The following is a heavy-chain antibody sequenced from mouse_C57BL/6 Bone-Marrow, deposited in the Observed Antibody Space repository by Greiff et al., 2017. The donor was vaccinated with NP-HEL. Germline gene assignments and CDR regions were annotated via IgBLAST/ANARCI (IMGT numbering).Heavy chain of an antibody. Sequence: QVQLQQPGAELVRPGTSVKLSCKASGYTFTSYWMHWVKQRPGQGLEWIGVIDPSDSYTNYNQKFKGKATLTVDTSSSTADMQLSSLTSEDSAVYYCARDYYGSSYDYAMDYWGQGTSVTVSS. V-gene: IGHV1-59*01. CDR1: GYTFTSYW. CDR2: IDPSDSYT. J-gene: IGHJ4*01. CDR3: ARDYYGSSYDYAMDY. D-gene: IGHD1-1*01.